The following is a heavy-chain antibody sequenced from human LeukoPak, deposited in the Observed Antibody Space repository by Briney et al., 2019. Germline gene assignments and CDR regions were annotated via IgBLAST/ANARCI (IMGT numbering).Heavy chain of an antibody. Sequence: SETLSLTCAVYGGSFSGYYWSWIRQPPGKGLEWIGEINHSESTNYNPSLKSRVTVSVDTSKNQFSLKLSSVAAADTAVYYCARRNMVRGVYDLFFDYWGQGTLVTVSS. CDR3: ARRNMVRGVYDLFFDY. D-gene: IGHD3-10*01. CDR1: GGSFSGYY. V-gene: IGHV4-34*01. J-gene: IGHJ4*02. CDR2: INHSEST.